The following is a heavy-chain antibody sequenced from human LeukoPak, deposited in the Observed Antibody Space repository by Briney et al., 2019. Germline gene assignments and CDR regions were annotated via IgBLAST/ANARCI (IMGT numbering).Heavy chain of an antibody. CDR3: ARAVVAATPDAFDI. V-gene: IGHV3-30*03. D-gene: IGHD2-15*01. J-gene: IGHJ3*02. CDR2: ISYDGSNE. Sequence: GRSLRLSCAASGFTFSSYGMHWVRQAPGKGLEWVAVISYDGSNEYYADSVKGRFTISRDNSKNTEYLQMNSLRAEDTAVYYCARAVVAATPDAFDIWGQGTMVTVSS. CDR1: GFTFSSYG.